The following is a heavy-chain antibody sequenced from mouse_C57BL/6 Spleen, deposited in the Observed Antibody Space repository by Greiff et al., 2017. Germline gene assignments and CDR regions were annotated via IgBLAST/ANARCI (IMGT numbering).Heavy chain of an antibody. D-gene: IGHD3-1*01. CDR2: IDPSDSET. Sequence: QVQLQQPGAELVRPGSSVKLSCKASGYTFTSYWMHWVKQRPIQGLEWIGNIDPSDSETHYTQKFKDKATLTVDKSSSTAYMQLSSLTSEDSAFYYCARGNGPSYAMDYWGQGTSVTVSS. V-gene: IGHV1-52*01. J-gene: IGHJ4*01. CDR3: ARGNGPSYAMDY. CDR1: GYTFTSYW.